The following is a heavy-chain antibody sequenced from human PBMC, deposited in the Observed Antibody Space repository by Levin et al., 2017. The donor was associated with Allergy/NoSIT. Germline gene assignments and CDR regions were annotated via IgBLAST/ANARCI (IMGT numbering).Heavy chain of an antibody. V-gene: IGHV5-51*01. J-gene: IGHJ4*02. D-gene: IGHD3-22*01. Sequence: KVSCKGSGYSFTSYWIGWVRQMPGKGLEWMGIIYPGDSDTRYSPSFQGQVTISADKSISTAYLQWSSLKASDTAMYYCARAYYYDSSGYYSTSLDYWGQGTLVTVSS. CDR2: IYPGDSDT. CDR3: ARAYYYDSSGYYSTSLDY. CDR1: GYSFTSYW.